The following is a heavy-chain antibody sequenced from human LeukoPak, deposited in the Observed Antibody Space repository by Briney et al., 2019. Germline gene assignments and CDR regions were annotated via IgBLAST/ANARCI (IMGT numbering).Heavy chain of an antibody. CDR1: GFTFSSYA. D-gene: IGHD6-13*01. CDR2: ISYDGSNK. Sequence: GRSLRLSCAASGFTFSSYAMHWVRQAPGKGLEWVAVISYDGSNKYYADSVKGRFTISRDNSKNTLYLQMNSLRAEDTAVYYCARGHWQLEVWGQGTLITVSS. J-gene: IGHJ4*02. CDR3: ARGHWQLEV. V-gene: IGHV3-30-3*01.